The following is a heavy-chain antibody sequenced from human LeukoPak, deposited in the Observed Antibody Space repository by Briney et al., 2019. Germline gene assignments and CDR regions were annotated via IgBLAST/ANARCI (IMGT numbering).Heavy chain of an antibody. CDR3: ARRRRIVGATPGAFDI. J-gene: IGHJ3*02. Sequence: SETLSLTCAVYGGSLSGYYWSWIRQPPGKGLEWIGEINHSGSTNYNPSLKSRVTISVDTFKNQFSLKLSSVTAADTAVYYCARRRRIVGATPGAFDIWGQGTMVTVSS. V-gene: IGHV4-34*01. CDR2: INHSGST. D-gene: IGHD1-26*01. CDR1: GGSLSGYY.